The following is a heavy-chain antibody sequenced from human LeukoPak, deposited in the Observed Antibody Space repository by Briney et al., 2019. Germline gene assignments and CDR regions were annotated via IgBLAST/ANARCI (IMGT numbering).Heavy chain of an antibody. CDR3: ARQGTTVTSNWFDP. Sequence: PSETLSLTCTVSGDSIRSYFWSWIRQPPGKGLEWIGYIYYSGSTNYNPSLKSRVTISVDTSNNQFSLKLSSVTAADTAVYYCARQGTTVTSNWFDPWGQGTLVTVSS. V-gene: IGHV4-59*01. J-gene: IGHJ5*02. CDR1: GDSIRSYF. CDR2: IYYSGST. D-gene: IGHD4-17*01.